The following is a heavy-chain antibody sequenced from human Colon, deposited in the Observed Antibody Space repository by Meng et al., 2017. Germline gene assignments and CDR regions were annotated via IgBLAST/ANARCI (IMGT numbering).Heavy chain of an antibody. CDR3: AREGPIAVAGYDY. CDR1: GVSFKSGIYY. D-gene: IGHD6-19*01. J-gene: IGHJ4*02. CDR2: IYSSGST. Sequence: APLEECGQGLLRPSVTFSLTCNVSGVSFKSGIYYWNWIRQPPGKTLEWIGYIYSSGSTTYNPSLKSRVTISLDTPKNQFSLKLASVTAADTAVYYCAREGPIAVAGYDYWGQGTLVTVSS. V-gene: IGHV4-61*01.